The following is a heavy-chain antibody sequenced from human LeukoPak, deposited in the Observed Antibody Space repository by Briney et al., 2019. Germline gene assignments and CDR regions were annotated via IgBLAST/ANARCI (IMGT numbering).Heavy chain of an antibody. V-gene: IGHV4-39*01. CDR1: GGSIRSSSYY. CDR2: IYYSGST. Sequence: PSETLSLTCAVSGGSIRSSSYYWGWIRQPPGKGLEWIGSIYYSGSTYYNPSLKSRVTISVDTSKNQFSLKLSSVTAADTAVYYCTSFPRVGATFGMDVWGQGTTVTVSS. D-gene: IGHD1-26*01. J-gene: IGHJ6*02. CDR3: TSFPRVGATFGMDV.